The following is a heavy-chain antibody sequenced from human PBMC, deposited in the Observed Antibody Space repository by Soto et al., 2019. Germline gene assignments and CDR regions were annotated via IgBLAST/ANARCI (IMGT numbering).Heavy chain of an antibody. Sequence: GGSLRLSCAASGFTFSYYSMNWVRQAPGKGLEWVSYISSSSSTIYYADYVKGRFTISRDNSGNTLFLHMNSLRADDTAVYYCAKDPNGDYVGAFDSWGQGTLVTVSS. D-gene: IGHD4-17*01. V-gene: IGHV3-48*01. CDR3: AKDPNGDYVGAFDS. CDR1: GFTFSYYS. CDR2: ISSSSSTI. J-gene: IGHJ4*02.